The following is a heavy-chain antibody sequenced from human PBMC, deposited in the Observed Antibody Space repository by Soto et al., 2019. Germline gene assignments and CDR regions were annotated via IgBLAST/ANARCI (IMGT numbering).Heavy chain of an antibody. Sequence: GGSLRLSCAASGFTFSSYEMNWVRQAPGKGLEWVSYISSSGSTIYYADSVKGRFTISRDNAKNSLYLQMNSLRAEDTAVYYCARESIRVEMATMGDYYFDYWGQGTLVTVSS. J-gene: IGHJ4*02. CDR2: ISSSGSTI. D-gene: IGHD3-16*01. CDR1: GFTFSSYE. V-gene: IGHV3-48*03. CDR3: ARESIRVEMATMGDYYFDY.